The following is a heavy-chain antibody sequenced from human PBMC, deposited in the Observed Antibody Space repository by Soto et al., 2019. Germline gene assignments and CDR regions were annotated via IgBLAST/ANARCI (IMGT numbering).Heavy chain of an antibody. Sequence: SETLSLTCTVSGGSIGSYYWSWIRQPPGKGLEWIGYIYYSGSTNYNPSLKSRVTISVDTSKNQFSLKLSSVTAADTAVYYCARGDYGGNSRIDAFDIWRQRTMVTVSS. CDR3: ARGDYGGNSRIDAFDI. J-gene: IGHJ3*02. CDR2: IYYSGST. D-gene: IGHD4-17*01. V-gene: IGHV4-59*01. CDR1: GGSIGSYY.